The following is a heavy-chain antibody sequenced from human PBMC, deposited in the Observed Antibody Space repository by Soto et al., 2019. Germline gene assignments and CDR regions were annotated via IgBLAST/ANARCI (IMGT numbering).Heavy chain of an antibody. D-gene: IGHD5-12*01. CDR1: GFTFSDYY. V-gene: IGHV3-11*05. Sequence: QVQLVESGGGLVKPGGCLRLSCAASGFTFSDYYMSWIRQAPGKGLEWVSYISSSGSDTNYADSVKGRFTVSRDNASNSLHLQMNSLRDEDTAVYYCARSLRGYSGYSGYWGQGTLVTVSS. CDR3: ARSLRGYSGYSGY. CDR2: ISSSGSDT. J-gene: IGHJ4*02.